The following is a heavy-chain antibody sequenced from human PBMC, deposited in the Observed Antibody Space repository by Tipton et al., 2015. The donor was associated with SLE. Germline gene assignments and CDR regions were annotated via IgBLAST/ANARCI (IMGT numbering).Heavy chain of an antibody. J-gene: IGHJ6*03. CDR1: GGSFSGYY. Sequence: TLSLTCAVYGGSFSGYYWSLIRQPPGKGLEWIGEINHSGSTNYNPSLKSRVTISVDTSKNQFSLKLSSVTAADTAVYYCAREAKLYYYMDVWGKGTTVTVSS. V-gene: IGHV4-34*01. CDR3: AREAKLYYYMDV. CDR2: INHSGST.